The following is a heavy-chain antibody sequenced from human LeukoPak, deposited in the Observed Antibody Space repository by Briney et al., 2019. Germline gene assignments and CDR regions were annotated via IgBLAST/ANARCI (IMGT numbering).Heavy chain of an antibody. V-gene: IGHV6-1*01. CDR3: ARQGPTWPFDF. Sequence: SETLSLTCTVSGGSISSYYWNWIRQSPSRGLEWLGRTYYRSKWYNDYAVSVESRITFNPDTSKNHFSLHLNSVTPEDTAMYYCARQGPTWPFDFWGQGTLVTVSS. CDR1: GGSISSYY. D-gene: IGHD5-24*01. CDR2: TYYRSKWYN. J-gene: IGHJ4*02.